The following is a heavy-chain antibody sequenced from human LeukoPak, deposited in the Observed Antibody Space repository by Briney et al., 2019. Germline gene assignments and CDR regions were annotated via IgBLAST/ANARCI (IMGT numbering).Heavy chain of an antibody. CDR3: ARSGNYPSNPFDS. J-gene: IGHJ4*02. CDR2: IYYSGST. CDR1: GDSISTSSFY. D-gene: IGHD1-14*01. V-gene: IGHV4-39*07. Sequence: SETLSLTCSVSGDSISTSSFYWGWIRQPPGKGLEWIGSIYYSGSTYYNPSLKSRLTISVDTSKNQFSLKLSSVTAADTAVYYCARSGNYPSNPFDSWGQGTLVTVSS.